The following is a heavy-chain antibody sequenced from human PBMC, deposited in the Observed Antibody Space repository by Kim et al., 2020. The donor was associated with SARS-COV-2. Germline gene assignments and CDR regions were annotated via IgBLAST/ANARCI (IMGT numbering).Heavy chain of an antibody. CDR3: ARGDSSGWYTAPIPDY. V-gene: IGHV3-30*04. CDR1: GFTFSSYA. D-gene: IGHD6-19*01. J-gene: IGHJ4*02. Sequence: GGSLRLSCAASGFTFSSYAMHWVRQAPGKGLEWVAVISYDGSNKYYADSVKGRFTISRDNSKNTLYLQMNSLRAEDTAVYYCARGDSSGWYTAPIPDYWGQVTLVTVSS. CDR2: ISYDGSNK.